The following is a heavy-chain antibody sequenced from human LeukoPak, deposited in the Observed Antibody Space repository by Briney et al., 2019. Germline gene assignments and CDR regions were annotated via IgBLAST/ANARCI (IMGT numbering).Heavy chain of an antibody. J-gene: IGHJ4*02. CDR3: ARDCVGVATIFSYFDY. V-gene: IGHV3-30*04. CDR2: ISYDGSNK. D-gene: IGHD5-12*01. Sequence: PEGSLRLSCAASGFTFSSYAMHWVRQAPGKGLEWVAVISYDGSNKYYADSVKGRFTISRDNSKNTLYLQMNSLRAEDTAVYYCARDCVGVATIFSYFDYWGPGTLVTVSS. CDR1: GFTFSSYA.